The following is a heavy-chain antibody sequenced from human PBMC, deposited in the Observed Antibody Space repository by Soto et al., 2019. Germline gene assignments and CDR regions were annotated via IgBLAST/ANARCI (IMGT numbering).Heavy chain of an antibody. V-gene: IGHV3-74*01. CDR3: AREPLYVSGPLDY. CDR2: LNSDGSST. Sequence: RLSCAASGFIFSSYWMHWVRRAPGKGLVWVSRLNSDGSSTSYADSVKGRFTTSRDNAKNTLYLQMNSLRAEDTAVYYCAREPLYVSGPLDYWGQGTLVTVSS. J-gene: IGHJ4*02. CDR1: GFIFSSYW. D-gene: IGHD6-19*01.